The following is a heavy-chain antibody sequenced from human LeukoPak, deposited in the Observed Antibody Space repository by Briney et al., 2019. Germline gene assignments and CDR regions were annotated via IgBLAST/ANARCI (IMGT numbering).Heavy chain of an antibody. V-gene: IGHV3-48*03. D-gene: IGHD3-10*01. J-gene: IGHJ4*02. CDR3: ARVARYYYGSGSYEVFDY. CDR2: ISSRAGTI. CDR1: GFSFGDYE. Sequence: GGSLRLSCAASGFSFGDYEMNWVRQAPGKGLQWVSYISSRAGTIYYTDSVKGRFTISRDNAKKSLYLQMNSLRAKDTAVYYCARVARYYYGSGSYEVFDYWGQGTLVTVSS.